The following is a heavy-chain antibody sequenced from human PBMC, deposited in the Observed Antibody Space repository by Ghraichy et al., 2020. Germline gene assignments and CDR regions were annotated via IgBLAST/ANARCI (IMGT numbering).Heavy chain of an antibody. Sequence: SETLSLTCAVYGGSFSGYHWGWIRQPPGKGLEWIGEINHSGSTNYNPSLKSRVSISVDTSKNQFSLKLRTVTAADTAVYYCARAQPEIAVAGTKDYYMDVWGKGTTVTVSS. D-gene: IGHD6-19*01. J-gene: IGHJ6*03. CDR2: INHSGST. CDR1: GGSFSGYH. CDR3: ARAQPEIAVAGTKDYYMDV. V-gene: IGHV4-34*01.